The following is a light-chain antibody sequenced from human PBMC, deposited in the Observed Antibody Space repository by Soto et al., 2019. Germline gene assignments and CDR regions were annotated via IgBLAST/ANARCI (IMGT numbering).Light chain of an antibody. CDR3: QQYKSSYT. Sequence: DIQMTQSPSTLSASVGHRVTITCRASQTISGWLAWYHQKPGKAPKLLIYDASTLESGVPSRFSGSGSGTEFTLTISRLQPDDLGTYYCQQYKSSYTFGQGTKVEIK. V-gene: IGKV1-5*01. CDR1: QTISGW. CDR2: DAS. J-gene: IGKJ2*01.